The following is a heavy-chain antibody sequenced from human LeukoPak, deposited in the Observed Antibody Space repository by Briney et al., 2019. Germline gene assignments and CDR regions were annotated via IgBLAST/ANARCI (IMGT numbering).Heavy chain of an antibody. D-gene: IGHD1-14*01. V-gene: IGHV4-30-4*08. CDR2: IYYSGST. CDR1: GGSISSGDYY. Sequence: PSQTLSLTCTVSGGSISSGDYYWSWIRQPPGKGLEWIGYIYYSGSTYYNPSLKSRVTISVDTSKNQFSLKLSSVTAADTAVYYCARHWGEIWNHPAYYFDYWGQGTLVTVSS. J-gene: IGHJ4*02. CDR3: ARHWGEIWNHPAYYFDY.